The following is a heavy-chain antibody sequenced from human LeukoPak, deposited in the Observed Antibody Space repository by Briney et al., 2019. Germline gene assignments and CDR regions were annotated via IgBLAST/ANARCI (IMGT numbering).Heavy chain of an antibody. V-gene: IGHV4-59*01. J-gene: IGHJ1*01. Sequence: SETLSLTCTVSGGSISSYYWSWIRQPPGKGLEWIGYIYYSGSTNYNPSLKSRVTISVDTSKNQFSLKLSSVTAADTALYYCARTERDGYNGNCGQGNLVTVSS. D-gene: IGHD5-24*01. CDR1: GGSISSYY. CDR2: IYYSGST. CDR3: ARTERDGYNGN.